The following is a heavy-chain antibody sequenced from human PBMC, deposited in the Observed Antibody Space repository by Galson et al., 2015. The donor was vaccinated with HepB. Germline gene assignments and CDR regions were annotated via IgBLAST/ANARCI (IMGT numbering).Heavy chain of an antibody. CDR3: ARDWDYYHSSGYDY. D-gene: IGHD3-22*01. Sequence: SLRLSCAASGFTLSSYAMHWVRQAPGKGLEWVAVISYAGSNKYYADSVKGRFTISRDNSKNTLYLQMNNLRAEDTAVYYCARDWDYYHSSGYDYWGRGTLVTVSS. J-gene: IGHJ4*02. CDR1: GFTLSSYA. V-gene: IGHV3-30-3*01. CDR2: ISYAGSNK.